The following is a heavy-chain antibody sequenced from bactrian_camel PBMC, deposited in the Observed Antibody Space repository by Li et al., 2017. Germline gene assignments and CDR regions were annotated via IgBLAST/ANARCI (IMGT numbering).Heavy chain of an antibody. CDR3: AAYSPRNLACGMKAGVYSD. CDR2: LDSDGLT. CDR1: GYDVSNSA. D-gene: IGHD4*01. V-gene: IGHV3S53*01. J-gene: IGHJ4*01. Sequence: VQLVESGGGSVQAGGSLRLSCAASGYDVSNSACMAWFRQAPGKEREGVGLLDSDGLTTYADFAEGRFTISQDNANGTVYLQINSLKPEETGMYYCAAYSPRNLACGMKAGVYSDWGQGTQVTVS.